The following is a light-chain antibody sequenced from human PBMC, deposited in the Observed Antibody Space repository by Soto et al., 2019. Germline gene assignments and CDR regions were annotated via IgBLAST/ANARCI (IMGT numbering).Light chain of an antibody. CDR2: DVS. V-gene: IGLV2-14*01. CDR3: SSYTSSSLG. CDR1: SSDVGGYNY. J-gene: IGLJ3*02. Sequence: QSALTQPASVSGSPGQSITISCTGTSSDVGGYNYVSWYQQHPGKAPKLMIYDVSNRPSGVSNRFSGSKSGNTASLPISGRQAEDEADYYCSSYTSSSLGFGGGTKVTVL.